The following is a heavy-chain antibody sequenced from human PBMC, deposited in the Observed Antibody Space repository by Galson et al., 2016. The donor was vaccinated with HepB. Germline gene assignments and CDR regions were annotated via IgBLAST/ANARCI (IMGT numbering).Heavy chain of an antibody. Sequence: SETLSLTCTVSGDSISGSSYYWGWIRQPPGKGLEWIGNIYYSGATYYNPSLKSRVTISLDTSKNQFSLKLNTVTAAETAMYYIARGSIVGRRRWFGLWGQGTRVSVSS. CDR3: ARGSIVGRRRWFGL. V-gene: IGHV4-39*07. CDR2: IYYSGAT. J-gene: IGHJ5*02. D-gene: IGHD1-26*01. CDR1: GDSISGSSYY.